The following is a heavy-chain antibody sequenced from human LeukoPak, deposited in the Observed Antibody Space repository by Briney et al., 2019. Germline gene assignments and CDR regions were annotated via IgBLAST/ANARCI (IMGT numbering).Heavy chain of an antibody. J-gene: IGHJ4*01. Sequence: GGPLRLSCAASGCIFNNYWMSWVRQAPGKGLEGVANIKKDGSERYYVDSVRGGFTISTANANNTLYLQMNSLRAEDTAVYYCARSVAGFDYCGEGSLVTVSS. CDR1: GCIFNNYW. CDR3: ARSVAGFDY. CDR2: IKKDGSER. D-gene: IGHD6-19*01. V-gene: IGHV3-7*01.